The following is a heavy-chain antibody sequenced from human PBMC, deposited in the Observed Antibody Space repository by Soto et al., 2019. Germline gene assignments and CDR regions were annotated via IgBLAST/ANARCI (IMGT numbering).Heavy chain of an antibody. Sequence: EVQLVESGGGLVQPGGSLRLSCEASGFSFSSYWMHWVRQAPGKGLVWVSRIYTDGSRADYADSVKGRFTISRDNAKNTVYLQVNGLGAEDTAVYYCAIGARNYYYFDYWGQGTLVTVSS. D-gene: IGHD1-7*01. V-gene: IGHV3-74*01. J-gene: IGHJ4*02. CDR1: GFSFSSYW. CDR3: AIGARNYYYFDY. CDR2: IYTDGSRA.